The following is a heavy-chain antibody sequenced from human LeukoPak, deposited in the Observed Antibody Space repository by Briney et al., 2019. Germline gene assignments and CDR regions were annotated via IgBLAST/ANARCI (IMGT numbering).Heavy chain of an antibody. Sequence: SQTLSLTCTVSGASISSGGYYWSWIRQHPGKGLEWIGYIYYSGSTYYNPSLKSRVTISVDTSKNQFSLKLSSVTAADTAVYYCARDFYLALDYWGQGTLVTVSS. CDR1: GASISSGGYY. J-gene: IGHJ4*02. V-gene: IGHV4-31*03. D-gene: IGHD2/OR15-2a*01. CDR3: ARDFYLALDY. CDR2: IYYSGST.